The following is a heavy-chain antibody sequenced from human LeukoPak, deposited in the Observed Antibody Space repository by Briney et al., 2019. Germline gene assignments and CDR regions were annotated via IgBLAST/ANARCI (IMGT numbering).Heavy chain of an antibody. D-gene: IGHD5-12*01. J-gene: IGHJ4*02. CDR3: ARSEYSAYDSNFDY. Sequence: PSESLSLTCTVSGVSFSSYYWSWVRQPPGKGVEWVGYIYYSGNTNYNPSLKSRVAISIDTSKNQFSLKLSSVTAADTAVYYCARSEYSAYDSNFDYWGQGTLVTVSS. V-gene: IGHV4-59*01. CDR2: IYYSGNT. CDR1: GVSFSSYY.